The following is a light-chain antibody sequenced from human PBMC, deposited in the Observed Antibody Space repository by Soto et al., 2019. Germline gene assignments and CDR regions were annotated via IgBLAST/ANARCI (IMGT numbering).Light chain of an antibody. CDR3: HQYNNWLPFT. V-gene: IGKV3-15*01. Sequence: EVVLTQSPATLSVSPGERATLSCRASESVNNKLGWYQQKPGQAPRLLIYRASTSATGIPARFSGSGSGTEFTLTISSLQSEDSAVYYCHQYNNWLPFTFGQGTRLEIK. CDR1: ESVNNK. J-gene: IGKJ5*01. CDR2: RAS.